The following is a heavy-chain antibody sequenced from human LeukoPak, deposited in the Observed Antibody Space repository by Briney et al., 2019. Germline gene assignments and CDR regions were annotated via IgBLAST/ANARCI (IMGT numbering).Heavy chain of an antibody. D-gene: IGHD5-18*01. V-gene: IGHV3-48*04. CDR2: ISSSSSTI. CDR3: ARGDSYGPESPFDY. Sequence: GGSLRLSCAASGFTFSSYSMNRVRQAPGKGLEWVSYISSSSSTIYYADSVKGRFTISRDNAKNSLYLQMNSLRAEDTAVYYCARGDSYGPESPFDYWGQGTLVTVSS. J-gene: IGHJ4*02. CDR1: GFTFSSYS.